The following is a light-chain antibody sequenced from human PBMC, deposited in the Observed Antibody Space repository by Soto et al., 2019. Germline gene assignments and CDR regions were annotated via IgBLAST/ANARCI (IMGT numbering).Light chain of an antibody. CDR3: QQYNGYSPT. Sequence: DIQMTQSPSTLSGSVGDRVTITCRASQTISSWLAWYQQKPGKAPKLLIYKASTLESGVSSRFSGSGSGTEFTLTISSLQPDDFATYYRQQYNGYSPTFGQGTKVDIK. J-gene: IGKJ1*01. CDR1: QTISSW. V-gene: IGKV1-5*03. CDR2: KAS.